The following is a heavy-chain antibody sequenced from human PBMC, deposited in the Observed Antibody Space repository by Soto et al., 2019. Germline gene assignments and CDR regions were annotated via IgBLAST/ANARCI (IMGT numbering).Heavy chain of an antibody. Sequence: SETLSLTCTVSGGSISSYYWSWIRQPPGKGLEWIGYIYYSGSTNYNPSLKSRVTISVDTSKNQFSLRLSSVTAADTAVYYCARHGGTRNPYYYYYGMDVWGQGTTVTVSS. V-gene: IGHV4-59*08. CDR2: IYYSGST. J-gene: IGHJ6*02. D-gene: IGHD3-16*01. CDR1: GGSISSYY. CDR3: ARHGGTRNPYYYYYGMDV.